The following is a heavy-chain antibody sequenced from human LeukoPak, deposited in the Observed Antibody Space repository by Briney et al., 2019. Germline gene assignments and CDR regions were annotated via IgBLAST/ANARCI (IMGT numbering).Heavy chain of an antibody. V-gene: IGHV3-7*03. CDR2: LKHDGSEK. CDR1: GFTFRDYR. CDR3: AKRGVVIRVILVGFHKEAYYFDS. J-gene: IGHJ4*02. D-gene: IGHD3-22*01. Sequence: GGSLSLSCAASGFTFRDYRMTWVRHAPGKGLEWVASLKHDGSEKYYVDSVKGRFTISRDNAKNSLYMQMNSLRAEATAVYFCAKRGVVIRVILVGFHKEAYYFDSWGQGALVTVSS.